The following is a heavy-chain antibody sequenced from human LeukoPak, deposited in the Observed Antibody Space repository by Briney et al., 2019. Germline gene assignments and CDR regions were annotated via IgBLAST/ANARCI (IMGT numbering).Heavy chain of an antibody. D-gene: IGHD2/OR15-2a*01. CDR3: SEGYFEPFDH. Sequence: PSETLSLTCNVSGVSVSTSHWNWIRQHPGKGLEWIGCLSYTGKTDYNPSLKSRVSISLGSSNNDFSLKLTSVTAADTAVYYCSEGYFEPFDHWGQGILVTVSS. CDR1: GVSVSTSH. J-gene: IGHJ4*02. CDR2: LSYTGKT. V-gene: IGHV4-59*02.